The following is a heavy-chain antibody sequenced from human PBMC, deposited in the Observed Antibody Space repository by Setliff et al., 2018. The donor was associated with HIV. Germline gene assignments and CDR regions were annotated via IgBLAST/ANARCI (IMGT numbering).Heavy chain of an antibody. CDR2: ISKSGTT. D-gene: IGHD1-20*01. J-gene: IGHJ4*02. CDR3: ARISDLGMTLNQPYLDN. Sequence: PSETLSLTCTVSGASISSGGYYWSWIRQVPGKGLESIGYISKSGTTYYSSSLTSRAIISRDTSKNQFSLQLTSVTATDTALYYCARISDLGMTLNQPYLDNWGQGTLVTVSS. V-gene: IGHV4-31*03. CDR1: GASISSGGYY.